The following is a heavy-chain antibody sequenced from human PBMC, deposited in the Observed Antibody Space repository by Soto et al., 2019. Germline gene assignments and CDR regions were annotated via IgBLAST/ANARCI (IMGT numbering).Heavy chain of an antibody. CDR3: AKGGRQWLVPSDFNY. V-gene: IGHV3-30*18. D-gene: IGHD6-19*01. J-gene: IGHJ4*02. CDR1: GFTFSDYA. Sequence: VQLVESGGGVVQPGRSLRLSCAASGFTFSDYAMHWVRQAPGKGLEWVAVVSHDGRNTHYADSVKGRFTISRDSSKDTVSLEMTSRRAEDTAVYYCAKGGRQWLVPSDFNYWGQGALVTVSS. CDR2: VSHDGRNT.